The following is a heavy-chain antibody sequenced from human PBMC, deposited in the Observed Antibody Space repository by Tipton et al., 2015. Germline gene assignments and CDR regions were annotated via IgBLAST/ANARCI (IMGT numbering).Heavy chain of an antibody. CDR3: ARVVNYYDSSGSPPGDY. D-gene: IGHD3-22*01. CDR2: TSKDGSNR. V-gene: IGHV3-30*01. CDR1: GFTFSAYT. J-gene: IGHJ4*02. Sequence: SLRLSCAASGFTFSAYTMHWVRQAPGKGFEWVAVTSKDGSNRYYADSVRGRFTISRDNPKNTLYLEMNSLRVEDTALYYCARVVNYYDSSGSPPGDYWGQGTPVTVSS.